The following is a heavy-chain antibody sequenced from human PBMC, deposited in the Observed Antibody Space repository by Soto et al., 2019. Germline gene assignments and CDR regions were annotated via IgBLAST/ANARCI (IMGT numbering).Heavy chain of an antibody. Sequence: QVQLVESGGGVVQPGGSLRLSCAASRFTFSTYPMHWVRQAPGKGLEWGATISYDGSKKYYADSVKGRFTISRDNSKNTLYIQMNSLRAEDTAVYYCAREVRGYSSGWYYFDSCVQVTLVTASS. CDR1: RFTFSTYP. CDR3: AREVRGYSSGWYYFDS. J-gene: IGHJ4*02. D-gene: IGHD6-19*01. V-gene: IGHV3-30-3*01. CDR2: ISYDGSKK.